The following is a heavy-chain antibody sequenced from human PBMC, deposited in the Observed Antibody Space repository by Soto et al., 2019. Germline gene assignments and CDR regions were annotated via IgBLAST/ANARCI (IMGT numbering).Heavy chain of an antibody. CDR3: ARSGDNYNALDF. Sequence: GGSLRLSCEASGFRFSDYYMSWIRQAPGKGLEWLSYSSNSGTYTRYADSVKGRFSISRDNAKNSLYLQINSLRGEDTAIYYCARSGDNYNALDFWGKGTPVTVSS. J-gene: IGHJ4*02. CDR1: GFRFSDYY. D-gene: IGHD1-1*01. CDR2: SSNSGTYT. V-gene: IGHV3-11*06.